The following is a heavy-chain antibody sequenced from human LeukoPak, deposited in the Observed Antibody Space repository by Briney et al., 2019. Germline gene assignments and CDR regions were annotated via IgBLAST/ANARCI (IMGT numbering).Heavy chain of an antibody. CDR1: GGSISSYY. Sequence: SETLSLTCTVSGGSISSYYWSWIRQPPGKGLEWIGNIYYSGSTNYNPSLKSRVTISVDTSKNQFSLKLSSVAAADTAVYYCARLRDSGSDRAMRSFDYWGQGTLVTVSS. CDR2: IYYSGST. V-gene: IGHV4-59*08. J-gene: IGHJ4*02. D-gene: IGHD1-26*01. CDR3: ARLRDSGSDRAMRSFDY.